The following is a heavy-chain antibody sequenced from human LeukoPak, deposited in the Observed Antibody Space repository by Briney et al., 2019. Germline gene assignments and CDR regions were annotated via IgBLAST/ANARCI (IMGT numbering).Heavy chain of an antibody. Sequence: ASVKVSCKASGYTFTSYYMHWVRQAPGQGLEWMGIINPSGGSTNYAQKFQERVTITRDMSTSIAYMELSSLRSEDTAVYYCAAAYYDFWSGYPPFDYWGQGTLVTVSS. CDR2: INPSGGST. V-gene: IGHV1-46*01. J-gene: IGHJ4*02. CDR3: AAAYYDFWSGYPPFDY. CDR1: GYTFTSYY. D-gene: IGHD3-3*01.